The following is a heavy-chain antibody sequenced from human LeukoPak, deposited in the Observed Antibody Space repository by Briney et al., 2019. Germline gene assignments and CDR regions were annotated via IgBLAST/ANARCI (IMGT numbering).Heavy chain of an antibody. J-gene: IGHJ4*02. CDR2: IYYSGST. V-gene: IGHV4-59*08. CDR1: GGSISSYY. Sequence: IPSETLSLTCTVSGGSISSYYWSWIRQPPGKGLEWIGYIYYSGSTNYNPSLKSRVTISVDTSKNQFSLKLSSVTAADTAVYYCARRSSSWFFDYWGQGTLVTVSS. D-gene: IGHD6-13*01. CDR3: ARRSSSWFFDY.